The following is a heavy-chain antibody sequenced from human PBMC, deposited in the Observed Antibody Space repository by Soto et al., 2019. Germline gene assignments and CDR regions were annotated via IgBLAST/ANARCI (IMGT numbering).Heavy chain of an antibody. V-gene: IGHV1-46*01. Sequence: QVQLVQSGAEVKKPGASVKVSCKASGYTFTSYYMHWVRQAPGQGLEWMGIINPRGGSTSYAQKFQGCGTMTRDTSTSTVYMELSSLRSEDTAVYYCARAQFGQQLVGSNAYYYYGMDVWGQGTTVTVSS. J-gene: IGHJ6*02. CDR3: ARAQFGQQLVGSNAYYYYGMDV. CDR2: INPRGGST. CDR1: GYTFTSYY. D-gene: IGHD6-13*01.